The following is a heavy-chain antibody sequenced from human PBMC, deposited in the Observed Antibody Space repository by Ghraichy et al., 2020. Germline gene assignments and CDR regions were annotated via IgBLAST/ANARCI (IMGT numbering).Heavy chain of an antibody. J-gene: IGHJ4*02. V-gene: IGHV3-33*05. CDR2: IQSDGSRT. Sequence: GGSLRLSCVTSGFTFRYYGMHWVRQAPGKGLKWVAAIQSDGSRTYYEDSVKGRFTIARDKARNTVSLQMNSLSAEDTAVYYCARDADTSGHSSHFDYWGQGTLVTVSS. CDR3: ARDADTSGHSSHFDY. D-gene: IGHD3-22*01. CDR1: GFTFRYYG.